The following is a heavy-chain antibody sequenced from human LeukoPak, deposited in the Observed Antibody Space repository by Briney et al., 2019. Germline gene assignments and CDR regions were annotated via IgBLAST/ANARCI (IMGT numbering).Heavy chain of an antibody. CDR1: GGSFSGYY. J-gene: IGHJ4*02. V-gene: IGHV4-34*01. CDR2: INHSGST. Sequence: SETLSLTCAVYGGSFSGYYWSWIRQPPGKGLEWIGEINHSGSTNYNPSLKSRVTISVDTSKNQFSLKLSSVTAADTAVYYCARQWYGSGSYTLDYWGQGTLVTVSS. D-gene: IGHD3-10*01. CDR3: ARQWYGSGSYTLDY.